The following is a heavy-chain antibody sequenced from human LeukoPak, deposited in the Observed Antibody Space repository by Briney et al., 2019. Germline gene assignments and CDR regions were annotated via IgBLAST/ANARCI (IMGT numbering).Heavy chain of an antibody. J-gene: IGHJ5*02. Sequence: GGSLRLSCAASGFTLSSYWMSWVRQAPGKGLEWVAVISYDGSNKYYADSVKGRFTISRDNSKNTLYLQMNSLRAEDTAVYYCAKDQRELPGPWGQGTLVTVSS. CDR1: GFTLSSYW. CDR3: AKDQRELPGP. CDR2: ISYDGSNK. D-gene: IGHD1-26*01. V-gene: IGHV3-30*18.